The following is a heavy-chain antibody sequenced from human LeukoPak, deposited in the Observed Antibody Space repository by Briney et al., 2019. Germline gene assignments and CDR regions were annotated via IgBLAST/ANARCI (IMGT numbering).Heavy chain of an antibody. D-gene: IGHD6-13*01. CDR2: IYHSGST. V-gene: IGHV4-4*02. CDR3: ARDLPYSSSWYGGLNY. J-gene: IGHJ4*02. CDR1: GGSISSSNW. Sequence: SETLSLTCAVSGGSISSSNWRSWVRQPPGKGLEWIGEIYHSGSTNYNPSLKSRVTISVDKSKNQFSLKLSSVTAADTAVYYCARDLPYSSSWYGGLNYWGQGTLVTVSS.